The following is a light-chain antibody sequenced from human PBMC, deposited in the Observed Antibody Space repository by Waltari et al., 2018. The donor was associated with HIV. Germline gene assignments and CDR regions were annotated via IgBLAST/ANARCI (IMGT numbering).Light chain of an antibody. CDR2: DVS. Sequence: QSALTQPRSVSGSPGQSVTISCTGTSRDVGGYNYVPWYQQHPGKAPKLMIYDVSKRPSGVPDRFSGSKSGNTASLTISGLQAEDEADYYCHSADGSATYVFGTGTKVTVL. V-gene: IGLV2-11*01. CDR3: HSADGSATYV. CDR1: SRDVGGYNY. J-gene: IGLJ1*01.